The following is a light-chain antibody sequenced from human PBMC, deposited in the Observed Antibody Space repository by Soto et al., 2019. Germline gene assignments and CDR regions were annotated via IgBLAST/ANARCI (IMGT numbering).Light chain of an antibody. Sequence: QSVLTQPPSTSGTPGQRVTISCSGSSSNIGSNYVYWYQQLPGTAPKLLINRNNQRPSGVPDRFSGSKSGTSASLAISGLQSEDEADYYCAAWDDSLNGFYVFGTGTKVTVL. CDR1: SSNIGSNY. CDR2: RNN. V-gene: IGLV1-47*01. J-gene: IGLJ1*01. CDR3: AAWDDSLNGFYV.